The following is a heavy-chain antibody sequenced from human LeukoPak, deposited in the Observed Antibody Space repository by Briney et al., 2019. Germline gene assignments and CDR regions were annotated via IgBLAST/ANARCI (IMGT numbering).Heavy chain of an antibody. CDR2: FDPEDGET. CDR3: ARTWGY. V-gene: IGHV1-24*01. J-gene: IGHJ4*02. D-gene: IGHD3-16*01. Sequence: GASVKVSCKVSGYTLTEFSMHWVRQAPGKGLEWMGSFDPEDGETIYAQQFQGRVTMTSNTSTSTVYMELSRLRSEDTAVYYCARTWGYWGQGTLVTVSS. CDR1: GYTLTEFS.